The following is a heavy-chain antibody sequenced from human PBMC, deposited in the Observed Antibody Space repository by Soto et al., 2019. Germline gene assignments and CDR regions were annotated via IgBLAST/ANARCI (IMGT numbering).Heavy chain of an antibody. V-gene: IGHV2-5*02. J-gene: IGHJ5*02. Sequence: QITLKESGPTLGKPTQTLTLTCTFSGFSLTTRGVGVGWIRQPPGKALECLALIYWDDDKRYSPSLQSRLSISKDTYKNQVVLTMTNVDPVDTATYYCAHSPNYYQYDWFDPWGQGTLVSVSS. D-gene: IGHD3-10*01. CDR3: AHSPNYYQYDWFDP. CDR2: IYWDDDK. CDR1: GFSLTTRGVG.